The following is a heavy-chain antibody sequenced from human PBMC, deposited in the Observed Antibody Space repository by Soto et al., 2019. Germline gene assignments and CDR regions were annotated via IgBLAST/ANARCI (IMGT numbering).Heavy chain of an antibody. D-gene: IGHD1-26*01. CDR2: ISGSGGST. CDR3: AKGFGGSYYDFDY. J-gene: IGHJ4*02. CDR1: GFTFSSYA. V-gene: IGHV3-23*01. Sequence: GGSLRLSCAASGFTFSSYAMSWVRQAPGTGLEWVSAISGSGGSTYYADSVKGRFTISRDNSKTTLYLQMNSLRAEDTAVYYGAKGFGGSYYDFDYWGQGTLVTVSS.